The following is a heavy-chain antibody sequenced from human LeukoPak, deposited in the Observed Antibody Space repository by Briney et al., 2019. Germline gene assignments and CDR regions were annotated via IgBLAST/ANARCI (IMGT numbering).Heavy chain of an antibody. D-gene: IGHD5-12*01. Sequence: SETLSLTCAVYGGSFSGYYWSWIRQPPGKGLEWIGEINHSGSTNYNPSLKSRVTISVDTSKNQFPLKLSSVTAADTAVYYCARSSGYESFDYWGQGTLVTVSS. J-gene: IGHJ4*02. CDR3: ARSSGYESFDY. CDR1: GGSFSGYY. V-gene: IGHV4-34*01. CDR2: INHSGST.